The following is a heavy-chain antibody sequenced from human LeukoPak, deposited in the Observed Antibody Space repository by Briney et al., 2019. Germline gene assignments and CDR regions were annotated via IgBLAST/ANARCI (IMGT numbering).Heavy chain of an antibody. D-gene: IGHD6-6*01. CDR3: ARAYGGYSSSPYNWLDP. CDR1: GGSISSYH. CDR2: IYYSGST. J-gene: IGHJ5*02. V-gene: IGHV4-59*01. Sequence: ASETLSLACTLSGGSISSYHWSWIRQSPEKGLEWIGYIYYSGSTNYNPSLKSRVTISLGTSKNQFSLKLISVTAADTAVYYCARAYGGYSSSPYNWLDPWGQGTLVTVSS.